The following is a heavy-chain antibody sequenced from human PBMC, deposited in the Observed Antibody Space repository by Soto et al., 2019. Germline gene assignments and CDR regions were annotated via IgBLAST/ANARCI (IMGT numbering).Heavy chain of an antibody. D-gene: IGHD5-12*01. CDR1: GDSVSSNSAA. CDR2: TYYRSKWYN. Sequence: SQTLSLSCAISGDSVSSNSAAWNWIRQSPSRGLEWLGRTYYRSKWYNDYAVSVKSRITINPDTSKNQFSLQLNSVTPEDTAVYYSARYVDIVATVPGYYYYCMDVWDQGTTVTVSS. J-gene: IGHJ6*02. V-gene: IGHV6-1*01. CDR3: ARYVDIVATVPGYYYYCMDV.